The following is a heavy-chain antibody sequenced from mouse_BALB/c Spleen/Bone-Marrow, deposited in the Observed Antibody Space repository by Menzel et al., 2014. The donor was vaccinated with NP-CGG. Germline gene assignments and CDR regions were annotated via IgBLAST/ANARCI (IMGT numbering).Heavy chain of an antibody. D-gene: IGHD2-13*01. Sequence: CAPGGVDFSRYWMSWVRQAPGKGLEWIGEINPDSSTINYTPSLKDKFIISRDNAKNTLYLQMSKVRSEDTALYYCARLGDYGWFAYWGQGTLVTVSA. CDR2: INPDSSTI. V-gene: IGHV4-1*02. CDR3: ARLGDYGWFAY. CDR1: GVDFSRYW. J-gene: IGHJ3*01.